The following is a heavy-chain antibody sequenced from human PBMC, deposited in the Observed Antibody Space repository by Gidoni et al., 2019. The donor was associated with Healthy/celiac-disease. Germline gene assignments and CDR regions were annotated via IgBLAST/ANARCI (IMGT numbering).Heavy chain of an antibody. J-gene: IGHJ4*02. D-gene: IGHD2-2*01. Sequence: HDTGKGLEWVSSISSSSSYIYYADSVKGRFTISRDNAKNSLYLQMNSLRAEDTAVYYCAREGVVPACYSYGGQGTLVTVSS. CDR3: AREGVVPACYSY. V-gene: IGHV3-21*01. CDR2: ISSSSSYI.